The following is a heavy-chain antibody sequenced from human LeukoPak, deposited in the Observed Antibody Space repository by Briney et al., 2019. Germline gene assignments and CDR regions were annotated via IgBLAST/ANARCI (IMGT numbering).Heavy chain of an antibody. CDR3: AKDIRLLWFGELQGNFDY. CDR1: GFTFSSYA. J-gene: IGHJ4*02. V-gene: IGHV3-23*01. D-gene: IGHD3-10*01. Sequence: PGGSLRLSCAASGFTFSSYAMSWVRQAPGKGLEWVSAISSSGGSTYYADSVKGRFTISRDNSKNTLYLQMNSLRAEDTAVYYCAKDIRLLWFGELQGNFDYWGQGTLVTVSS. CDR2: ISSSGGST.